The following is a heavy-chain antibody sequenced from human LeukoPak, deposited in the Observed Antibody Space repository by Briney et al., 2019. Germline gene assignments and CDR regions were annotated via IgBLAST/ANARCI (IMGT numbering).Heavy chain of an antibody. CDR2: IYYSGST. V-gene: IGHV4-30-4*01. Sequence: SQTLSLTCTVSGGSISSGDYYWSWIRQPPGKGLKWIGYIYYSGSTYYNSSLKSRVTISVDTSKNQFSLKLSSVTAADTAVYYCARIRRRGSGSFDYWGQGTLVTVSS. CDR3: ARIRRRGSGSFDY. J-gene: IGHJ4*02. CDR1: GGSISSGDYY. D-gene: IGHD3-10*01.